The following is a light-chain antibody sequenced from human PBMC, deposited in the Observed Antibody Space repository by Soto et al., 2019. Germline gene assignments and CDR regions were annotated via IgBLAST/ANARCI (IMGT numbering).Light chain of an antibody. CDR3: CSNAGSYSWV. CDR2: EVS. V-gene: IGLV2-14*01. J-gene: IGLJ3*02. Sequence: QSALTQPASVSGSPGQSITISCTGTSNDVGGYNYVSWYQQQPGKAPKLIIYEVSHRPSGISNRFSGSKSGNTASLTISGLQADDEADYYCCSNAGSYSWVFGGGTKLTVL. CDR1: SNDVGGYNY.